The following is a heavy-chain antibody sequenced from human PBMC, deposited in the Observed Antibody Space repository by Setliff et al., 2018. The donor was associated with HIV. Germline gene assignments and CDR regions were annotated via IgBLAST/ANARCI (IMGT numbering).Heavy chain of an antibody. V-gene: IGHV4-39*01. D-gene: IGHD3-3*01. CDR3: ARSKTFYDFWGGYYTHGAFKI. J-gene: IGHJ3*02. Sequence: PSETLSLTCTVSGGSFTSRSYYWGWIRQPPGKGLEWIGSIFYSGITYYNPSLKSRVTISVDTFKNQFSLNLTSVTAADTAVYYCARSKTFYDFWGGYYTHGAFKIWGLGTMVTV. CDR1: GGSFTSRSYY. CDR2: IFYSGIT.